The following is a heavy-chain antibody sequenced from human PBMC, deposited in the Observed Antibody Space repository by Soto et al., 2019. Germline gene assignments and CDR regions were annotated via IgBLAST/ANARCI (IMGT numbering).Heavy chain of an antibody. D-gene: IGHD2-8*02. V-gene: IGHV4-34*01. CDR2: INHGGST. CDR1: GGSFSGYY. Sequence: PEETLSLTCAVYGGSFSGYYWTWIRQPPGTGLEWIGEINHGGSTNYNTSLKSRVNISVDTTKNQFSLKLTSVIAVDTVVYYCARDKITGLFDYWGQGTLVTVSS. J-gene: IGHJ4*02. CDR3: ARDKITGLFDY.